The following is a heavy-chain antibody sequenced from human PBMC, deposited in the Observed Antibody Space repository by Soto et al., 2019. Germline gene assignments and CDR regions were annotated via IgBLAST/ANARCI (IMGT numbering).Heavy chain of an antibody. J-gene: IGHJ6*02. Sequence: QVQLVQSGAEVKKPGSSVKVSCKASGGTFSSYSINWVRQAPGQGLEWMGGIIPIFGTANYAQKFQGRVTITADESTSTAYMELSSLRSEDTAVYYCARDDELSGAVHYYYYGMDVWGQGTTVTVSS. V-gene: IGHV1-69*01. D-gene: IGHD3-16*02. CDR1: GGTFSSYS. CDR3: ARDDELSGAVHYYYYGMDV. CDR2: IIPIFGTA.